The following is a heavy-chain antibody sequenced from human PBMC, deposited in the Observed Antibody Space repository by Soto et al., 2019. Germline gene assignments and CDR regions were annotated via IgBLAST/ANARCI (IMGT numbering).Heavy chain of an antibody. CDR3: AKGLDDYGYFDAFDI. D-gene: IGHD4-17*01. CDR2: ISSGGGHT. J-gene: IGHJ3*02. V-gene: IGHV3-23*01. Sequence: EVQLLESGGGLVQPGGALRLSCAASGFTFNNFAMYWVRQAPGKGLERVSAISSGGGHTYYRDSVKGRFTISRDNSKNTLYLEMVNLRGEDTAVYSCAKGLDDYGYFDAFDIWGQGTMVTVSS. CDR1: GFTFNNFA.